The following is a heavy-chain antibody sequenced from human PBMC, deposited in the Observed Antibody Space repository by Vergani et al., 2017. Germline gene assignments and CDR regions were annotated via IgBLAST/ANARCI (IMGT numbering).Heavy chain of an antibody. Sequence: EVQLLESGGGLVQPGGSLRLSCAASGFTFSSYAMSWVRQAPGKGLEWVSTISCIGGSTYYADSVKGRFTISRDNSKKTLYLQMNSLRAEDTAVYFCARRPAAGIDSWGQGTLVTVSS. CDR3: ARRPAAGIDS. J-gene: IGHJ4*02. CDR1: GFTFSSYA. V-gene: IGHV3-23*01. D-gene: IGHD6-25*01. CDR2: ISCIGGST.